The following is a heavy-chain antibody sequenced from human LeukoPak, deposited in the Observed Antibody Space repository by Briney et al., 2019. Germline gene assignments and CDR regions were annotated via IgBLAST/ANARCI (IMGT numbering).Heavy chain of an antibody. CDR2: ISYDGSNK. CDR1: VFTFSSYA. J-gene: IGHJ6*02. CDR3: LCWSTSHYYYYGMDV. Sequence: PGGSLRLSCAASVFTFSSYAMHWVRQAPGKGLEWVAVISYDGSNKYYADSLKGRFTISRDNSKNTQYLQMNSLRAEDTAVYYCLCWSTSHYYYYGMDVWGQGTLVIVSS. V-gene: IGHV3-30-3*01. D-gene: IGHD6-13*01.